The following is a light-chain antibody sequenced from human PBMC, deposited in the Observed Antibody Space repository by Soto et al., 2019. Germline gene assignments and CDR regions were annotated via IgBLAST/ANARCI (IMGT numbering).Light chain of an antibody. J-gene: IGKJ4*01. V-gene: IGKV2-28*01. CDR2: LGS. Sequence: DIVMTQSPLSLPVTPGEPASISCRSSQSLLHSNGYNYLDWYLQKPGQSPQLLIYLGSNRASGVPDRFSGSGSGTEFTLKISRVEAEDVGVYYCVQGLQTPAFGGGTKVEIK. CDR1: QSLLHSNGYNY. CDR3: VQGLQTPA.